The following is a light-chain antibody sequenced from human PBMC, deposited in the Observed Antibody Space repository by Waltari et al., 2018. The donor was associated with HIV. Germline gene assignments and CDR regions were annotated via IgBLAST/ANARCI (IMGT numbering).Light chain of an antibody. CDR3: QHYQTYPWT. J-gene: IGKJ1*01. Sequence: DIQMTQSPFTLSASVGDRVTITCRASQNINSWLAWYQQKPGKATKLLIYKASILESGVPSRFSGYKSGTEFTLTISSLHPDDFATYYCQHYQTYPWTFGQGTKVEIK. CDR1: QNINSW. V-gene: IGKV1-5*03. CDR2: KAS.